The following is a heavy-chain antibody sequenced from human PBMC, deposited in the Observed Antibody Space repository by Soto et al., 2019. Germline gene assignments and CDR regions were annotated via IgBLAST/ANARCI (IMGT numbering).Heavy chain of an antibody. V-gene: IGHV3-23*01. CDR1: GFTFSSYA. CDR2: ISGSGGST. D-gene: IGHD6-13*01. J-gene: IGHJ6*03. Sequence: GGSLRLSCAASGFTFSSYAMSWVRQAPGTGLEWVSAISGSGGSTYYADSVRGRFTISRDNSKNTLYMQMNSLRAEDTAVYNCASHSSSWLGPGYYYYYIDVWGKGTTVTVSS. CDR3: ASHSSSWLGPGYYYYYIDV.